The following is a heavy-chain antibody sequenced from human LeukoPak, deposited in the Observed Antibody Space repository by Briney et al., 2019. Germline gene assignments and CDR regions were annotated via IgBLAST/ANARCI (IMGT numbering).Heavy chain of an antibody. Sequence: SETLSLTCTVSGGSISSYYWSWIRQPPGKGLEWIGYIYYSGSTNYNPSLKSRVTISVDTSKNQFSLKLSSVTAADTAVYYCARLIGCEYCSSTGRFDPWGQGTLVTVSS. CDR1: GGSISSYY. V-gene: IGHV4-59*08. CDR2: IYYSGST. CDR3: ARLIGCEYCSSTGRFDP. J-gene: IGHJ5*02. D-gene: IGHD2-2*01.